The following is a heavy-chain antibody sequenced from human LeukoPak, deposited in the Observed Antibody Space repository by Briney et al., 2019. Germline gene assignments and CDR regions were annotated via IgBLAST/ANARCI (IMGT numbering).Heavy chain of an antibody. CDR3: TRQMYSTYYYYYGMDV. V-gene: IGHV3-73*01. J-gene: IGHJ6*02. CDR1: GFTFSGSA. D-gene: IGHD6-13*01. CDR2: IRSKANSYAT. Sequence: GGSLRLSCAASGFTFSGSAMHWVRQASGKGLEWVGRIRSKANSYATAYAASVKGRFTISRDDSKNTAYLQMNSLKTEDTAVYYCTRQMYSTYYYYYGMDVWGQGTTVTVSS.